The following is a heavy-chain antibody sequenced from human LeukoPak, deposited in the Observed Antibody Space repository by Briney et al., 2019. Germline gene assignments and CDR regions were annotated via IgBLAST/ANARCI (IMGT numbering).Heavy chain of an antibody. CDR2: ISSSSSYI. CDR3: ARTDSSSVYYFDY. Sequence: GGSLRLSCAASGFTFSSYSMNWVRQAPGKGLEWVSSISSSSSYIYYADSVKGRFTVSRDNAKNPLYLQMNSLRVEDTAVYYCARTDSSSVYYFDYWGQGTLVTVSS. V-gene: IGHV3-21*01. D-gene: IGHD6-6*01. CDR1: GFTFSSYS. J-gene: IGHJ4*02.